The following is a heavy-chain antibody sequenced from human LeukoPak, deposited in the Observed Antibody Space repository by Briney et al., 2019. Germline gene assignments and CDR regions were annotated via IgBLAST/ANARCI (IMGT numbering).Heavy chain of an antibody. CDR3: ARDHQSLGYCSGGSCPGRYYYYYMDV. CDR2: IIPIFGTA. J-gene: IGHJ6*03. D-gene: IGHD2-15*01. Sequence: GASVKVSCKASGGTFSSYAISWVRQAPGQGLEWMGRIIPIFGTANYAQKFQGRVTITTDESTSTAYMELSSLRSEDTAVYYCARDHQSLGYCSGGSCPGRYYYYYMDVLGKGTTVTVSS. CDR1: GGTFSSYA. V-gene: IGHV1-69*05.